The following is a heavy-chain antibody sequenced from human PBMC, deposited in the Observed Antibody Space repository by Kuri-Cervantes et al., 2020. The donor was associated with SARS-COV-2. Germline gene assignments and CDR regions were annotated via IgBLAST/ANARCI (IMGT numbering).Heavy chain of an antibody. CDR3: ARRGYSYGYYYCYYMDV. V-gene: IGHV3-7*01. J-gene: IGHJ6*03. CDR1: GFTFSSYW. D-gene: IGHD5-18*01. CDR2: IKQDGSEK. Sequence: GESLKISCAASGFTFSSYWMSWVRQAPGKGLEWVANIKQDGSEKYYVDSVKGRFTISRDNAKNSLYLQMNSLRAEDTAVYYCARRGYSYGYYYCYYMDVWGKGTTVTVSS.